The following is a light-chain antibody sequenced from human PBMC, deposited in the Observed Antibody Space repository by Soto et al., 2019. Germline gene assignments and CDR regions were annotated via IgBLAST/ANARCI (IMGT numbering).Light chain of an antibody. V-gene: IGLV2-14*03. CDR3: SSHTNSRFV. CDR2: DVS. CDR1: SSDVGGYNY. Sequence: QSVLTQPASVSGSPGQSITISCTGTSSDVGGYNYVSWYQQHPGKAPKLMIYDVSNRPSGVSNRFSGSKSGNTASLTISGLQAEDEADYYCSSHTNSRFVFGGGTKVTVL. J-gene: IGLJ2*01.